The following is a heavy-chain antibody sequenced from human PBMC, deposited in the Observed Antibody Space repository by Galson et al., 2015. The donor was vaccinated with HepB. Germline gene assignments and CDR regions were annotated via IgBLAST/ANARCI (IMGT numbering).Heavy chain of an antibody. CDR1: GFTFSSYA. D-gene: IGHD2-15*01. CDR2: ISYDGSNK. J-gene: IGHJ4*02. CDR3: ARDCSGGSCYLYARRDY. Sequence: SLRLSCAASGFTFSSYAMHWVRQAPGKGLEWVAVISYDGSNKYYADSVKGRFTISRDNSKNSLYLQMNSLRAEDTAVYYCARDCSGGSCYLYARRDYWGQGTLVTVSS. V-gene: IGHV3-30-3*01.